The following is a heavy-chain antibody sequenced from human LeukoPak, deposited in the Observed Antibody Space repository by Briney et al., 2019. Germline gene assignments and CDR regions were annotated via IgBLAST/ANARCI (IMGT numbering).Heavy chain of an antibody. CDR1: GYTFSSDT. V-gene: IGHV1-18*01. CDR3: ARGTRVAAGGY. D-gene: IGHD6-13*01. J-gene: IGHJ4*02. CDR2: ISGNNGNT. Sequence: ASVLLCCTASGYTFSSDTGTWVRQAPGQGLEWMGWISGNNGNTKYAQKFQPRVTLTTDTSTNTAYMELRSLRSDDTAVYYCARGTRVAAGGYWGQGPLVTVSS.